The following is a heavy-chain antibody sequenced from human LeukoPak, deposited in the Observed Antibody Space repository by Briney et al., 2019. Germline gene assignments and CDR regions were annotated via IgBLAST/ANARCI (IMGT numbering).Heavy chain of an antibody. CDR2: IYPADCDT. Sequence: GESLKISCKGAGYSFTRYWSGWVRQMPGKGLEGMGIIYPADCDTRYSASFLGQVTISADKSISPACLQWSSLKASDTAMYYCARQSGDYSYYYYMDVWGKGTTVTISS. CDR3: ARQSGDYSYYYYMDV. D-gene: IGHD2-21*02. V-gene: IGHV5-51*01. CDR1: GYSFTRYW. J-gene: IGHJ6*03.